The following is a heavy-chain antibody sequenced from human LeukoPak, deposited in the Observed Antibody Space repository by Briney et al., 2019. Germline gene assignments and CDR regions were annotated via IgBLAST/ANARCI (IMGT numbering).Heavy chain of an antibody. D-gene: IGHD3-22*01. V-gene: IGHV1-2*02. CDR3: AREYYFDNSGYYGVGDY. J-gene: IGHJ4*02. Sequence: SVKVSCKASGYTFTAYYIHWVRQAPGQGLEWMGWFNPNSGGTNYAREFQGRVTMNRHTSISTAYMELSRLRSDDTAVSYCAREYYFDNSGYYGVGDYWGQGTLVTVSS. CDR2: FNPNSGGT. CDR1: GYTFTAYY.